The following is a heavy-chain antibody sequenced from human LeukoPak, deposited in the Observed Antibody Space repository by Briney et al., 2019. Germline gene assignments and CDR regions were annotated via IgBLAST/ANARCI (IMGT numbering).Heavy chain of an antibody. CDR3: ARGSYCGGDCYDY. Sequence: GESLKISCKGSGYTFTNYWIGWVRQMPGKGLEWMGITYPGDSDTRYSPSFQGQVTISADKSIATAYLQWSSLKASDTAIYYCARGSYCGGDCYDYWGQGTLVTVSS. CDR2: TYPGDSDT. V-gene: IGHV5-51*01. D-gene: IGHD2-21*01. CDR1: GYTFTNYW. J-gene: IGHJ4*02.